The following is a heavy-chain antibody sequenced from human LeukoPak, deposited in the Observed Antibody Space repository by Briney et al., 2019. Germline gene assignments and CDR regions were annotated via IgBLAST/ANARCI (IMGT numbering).Heavy chain of an antibody. Sequence: PSETLSLTCTVSGGSISSSSSYWGWIRQPPGKGLEWIGSIHYGGSLYYNPSLKSRVTISVDTSKNQFSLKLSSVTAADTAVYYCAREGFYSDSSGYYVFDSWGQGTLVTVSS. CDR1: GGSISSSSSY. CDR2: IHYGGSL. D-gene: IGHD3-22*01. V-gene: IGHV4-39*07. CDR3: AREGFYSDSSGYYVFDS. J-gene: IGHJ4*02.